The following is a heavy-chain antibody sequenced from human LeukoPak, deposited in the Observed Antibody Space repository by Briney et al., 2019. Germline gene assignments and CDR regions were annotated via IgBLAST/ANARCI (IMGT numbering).Heavy chain of an antibody. J-gene: IGHJ3*02. D-gene: IGHD4-17*01. CDR3: ARAAPYYGDDAFDI. V-gene: IGHV4-34*01. Sequence: SETLSLTCAAYGGSFSGYYWSWIRQPPGKGLEWIGEINHSGSTNYNPSLKSRVTISVDTSKNQFSLKLSSVTAPDTAVYYCARAAPYYGDDAFDIWGQGTMVTVSS. CDR1: GGSFSGYY. CDR2: INHSGST.